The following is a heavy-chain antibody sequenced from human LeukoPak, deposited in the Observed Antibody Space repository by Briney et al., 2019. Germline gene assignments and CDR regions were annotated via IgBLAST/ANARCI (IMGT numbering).Heavy chain of an antibody. J-gene: IGHJ4*02. D-gene: IGHD6-25*01. CDR2: ISAYNGNT. Sequence: ASVKVSCKASGYDFISYGFTWVRQAPGRGLEWMGWISAYNGNTNYAPSLQARVSMTTGASASTVSIEVRSLTPDDTAVYYCAEGARSGLHYWGQGTLVTVSS. CDR1: GYDFISYG. CDR3: AEGARSGLHY. V-gene: IGHV1-18*01.